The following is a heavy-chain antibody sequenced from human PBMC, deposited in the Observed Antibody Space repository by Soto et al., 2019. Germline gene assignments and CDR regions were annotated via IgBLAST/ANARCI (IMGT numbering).Heavy chain of an antibody. V-gene: IGHV4-59*11. CDR2: ICYSGNT. Sequence: ALLNLSLTCTVCGYHITRHCWSWIRQHPGRGLPWIGHICYSGNTNYNPSLKSRVSISGDTSKNQFSLNLRSVTAADTAVYYCAREMGTWLLNAVLDPWGRGTLVTVSS. CDR3: AREMGTWLLNAVLDP. J-gene: IGHJ5*02. CDR1: GYHITRHC. D-gene: IGHD3-9*01.